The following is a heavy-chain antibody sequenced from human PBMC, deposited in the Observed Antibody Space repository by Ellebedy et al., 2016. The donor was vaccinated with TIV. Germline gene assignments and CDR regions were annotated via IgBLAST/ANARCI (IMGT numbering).Heavy chain of an antibody. V-gene: IGHV1-69*10. CDR1: GDTFSSYG. Sequence: AASVKVSCKASGDTFSSYGISWVRQAPGQGLEWMGGIIPILEKANYAQKFQGRVTMTRDPSTSTVYMELTSLRSEDTAMYYCARDTGRIAAAGLDFWGQGTLVTVSS. CDR2: IIPILEKA. J-gene: IGHJ4*02. D-gene: IGHD6-25*01. CDR3: ARDTGRIAAAGLDF.